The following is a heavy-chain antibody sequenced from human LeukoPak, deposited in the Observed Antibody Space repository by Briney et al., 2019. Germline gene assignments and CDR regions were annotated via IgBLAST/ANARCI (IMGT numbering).Heavy chain of an antibody. D-gene: IGHD3-3*01. V-gene: IGHV4-34*01. Sequence: PSETLSLTCAVYGGSFSGYYWSWIRQPPGKGLEWIGEINHSGSTNYNPSLKSRVTISVDTSKNQFSLKLSSVTAADTAVYYCARGPVRITIFGVVTKTLDAFDIWGQGTMVTVSS. J-gene: IGHJ3*02. CDR2: INHSGST. CDR3: ARGPVRITIFGVVTKTLDAFDI. CDR1: GGSFSGYY.